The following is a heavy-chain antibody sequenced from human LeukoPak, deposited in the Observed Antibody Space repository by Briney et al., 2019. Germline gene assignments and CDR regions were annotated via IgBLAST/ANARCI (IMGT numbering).Heavy chain of an antibody. V-gene: IGHV4-39*01. Sequence: SETLSLTCTVSGGSISSSSYYWGWIRQPPGKGLEWIGSIYYSGSTYYNPSLKSRVTISVDMSKNQFSLKLSSVTAADTAVYYCARRFSNPSRGTGSSGWFDPWGQGTLVTVSS. CDR1: GGSISSSSYY. CDR3: ARRFSNPSRGTGSSGWFDP. D-gene: IGHD4-11*01. CDR2: IYYSGST. J-gene: IGHJ5*02.